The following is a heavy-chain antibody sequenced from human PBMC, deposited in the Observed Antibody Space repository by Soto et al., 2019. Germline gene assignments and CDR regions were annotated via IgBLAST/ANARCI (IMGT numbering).Heavy chain of an antibody. J-gene: IGHJ4*02. CDR3: ASSYGSGYRAFDY. Sequence: QVQLVQSGAEVKRPGSSVKVSCKASGDTFNFYSINWVRQAHGVGLEWMGRVNPIVSMSNYAQKFQGRVTMTADKSTSTADMELSSLRSEDTAIYYCASSYGSGYRAFDYWGQGALVTASS. D-gene: IGHD3-10*01. V-gene: IGHV1-69*02. CDR1: GDTFNFYS. CDR2: VNPIVSMS.